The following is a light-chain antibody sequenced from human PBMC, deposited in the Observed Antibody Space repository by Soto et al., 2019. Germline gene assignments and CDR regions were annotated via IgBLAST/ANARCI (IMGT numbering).Light chain of an antibody. J-gene: IGKJ4*01. V-gene: IGKV2-28*01. Sequence: DIVMTQSPLSLAVTLGEPASISCRSSQSPLHSNGNTYLDWYLQKPGQSPQLLIYSVSFRASGVTERFSGRGSDTDFTLKISRVEAEDVGVYYCMNAVQTLTFGGGTRVEIK. CDR2: SVS. CDR3: MNAVQTLT. CDR1: QSPLHSNGNTY.